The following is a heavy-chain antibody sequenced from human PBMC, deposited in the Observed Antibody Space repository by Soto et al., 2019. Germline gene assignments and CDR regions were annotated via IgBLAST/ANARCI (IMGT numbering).Heavy chain of an antibody. V-gene: IGHV1-24*01. Sequence: GASVKVSCKVSGYTLTELSMHWVRQAPGKGLEWMGGFDPEDGETIYAQKFQGRVTMTADTSTSTAYMELRSLRSDDTAVYYCATRGYSGPWGQGTLVTVSS. D-gene: IGHD5-12*01. CDR3: ATRGYSGP. CDR2: FDPEDGET. CDR1: GYTLTELS. J-gene: IGHJ5*02.